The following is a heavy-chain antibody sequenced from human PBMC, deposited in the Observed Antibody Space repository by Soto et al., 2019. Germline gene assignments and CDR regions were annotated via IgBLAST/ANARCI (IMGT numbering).Heavy chain of an antibody. CDR3: AREGGGGDTQYDYYYDGMDV. J-gene: IGHJ6*02. Sequence: GGSLRLSCAASGFTFSSYAMHWVRQAPGKGLEWVAVISYDGSNKYYADSVKGRFTISRDNSKNTLYLQMNSLRAEDTAVYYCAREGGGGDTQYDYYYDGMDVWGQGTTVTVSS. CDR1: GFTFSSYA. CDR2: ISYDGSNK. V-gene: IGHV3-30-3*01. D-gene: IGHD3-16*01.